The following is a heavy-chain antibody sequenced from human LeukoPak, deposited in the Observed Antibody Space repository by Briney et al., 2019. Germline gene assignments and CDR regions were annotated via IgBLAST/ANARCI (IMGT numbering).Heavy chain of an antibody. V-gene: IGHV1-2*02. Sequence: ASVKVSCKASGYTFTGHCMHWVRQAPGQGLEWMGWINPNSGATTYPQKFEGRVTMTRDTSISTAYMELSTLSSDDTAVYYCARVGGTIWSGSLDYWGQGTLLTVTS. CDR2: INPNSGAT. D-gene: IGHD3-3*01. CDR1: GYTFTGHC. CDR3: ARVGGTIWSGSLDY. J-gene: IGHJ4*02.